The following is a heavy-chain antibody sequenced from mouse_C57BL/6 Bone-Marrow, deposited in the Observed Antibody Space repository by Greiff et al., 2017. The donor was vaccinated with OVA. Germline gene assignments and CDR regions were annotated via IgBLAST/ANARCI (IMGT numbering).Heavy chain of an antibody. CDR1: GYTFTSYW. CDR3: AREGYYGRFAY. V-gene: IGHV1-50*01. J-gene: IGHJ3*01. Sequence: QVQLKQPGAELVKPGASVKLSCKASGYTFTSYWMQWVKQRPGQGLEWIGEIDPSDSYTNYNQKFKGKATLTVDTSSSTAYMQLSSLTSEDSAVYYCAREGYYGRFAYWGRGTLVTVSA. D-gene: IGHD1-2*01. CDR2: IDPSDSYT.